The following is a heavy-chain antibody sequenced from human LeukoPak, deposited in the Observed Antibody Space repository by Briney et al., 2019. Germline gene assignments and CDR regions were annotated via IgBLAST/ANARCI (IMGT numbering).Heavy chain of an antibody. Sequence: KPSETLSLTCTVSGGSIRSYFWSWIRQPPGKGLEWIGYVYYSGSTNYNPSLKSRVTISVDTSKKQFSLKLSSVTAADTAVYYCARRPDGTSHFAYWGQGTLVTVSS. CDR2: VYYSGST. D-gene: IGHD6-6*01. J-gene: IGHJ4*02. V-gene: IGHV4-59*08. CDR1: GGSIRSYF. CDR3: ARRPDGTSHFAY.